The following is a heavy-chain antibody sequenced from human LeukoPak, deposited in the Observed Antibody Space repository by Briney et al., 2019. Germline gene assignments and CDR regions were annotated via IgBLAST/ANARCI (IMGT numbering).Heavy chain of an antibody. CDR1: GGSISSFY. V-gene: IGHV4-4*07. CDR3: ARGLGGALYYMDV. CDR2: VDTSGDT. Sequence: SETLSLTCTVSGGSISSFYWSWVRQSAGKGLEWIGRVDTSGDTHYNPSFGSRVTMSLDTSKKQFSLNLSSVTVADTAVYYCARGLGGALYYMDVWGKGTTVTVSS. D-gene: IGHD3-16*01. J-gene: IGHJ6*03.